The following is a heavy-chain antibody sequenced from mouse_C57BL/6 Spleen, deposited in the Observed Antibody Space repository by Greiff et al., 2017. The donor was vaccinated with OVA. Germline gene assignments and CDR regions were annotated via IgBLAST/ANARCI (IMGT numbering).Heavy chain of an antibody. J-gene: IGHJ2*01. CDR2: LYPGDGDT. CDR3: ARAGDGYFDY. V-gene: IGHV1-80*01. D-gene: IGHD1-1*01. Sequence: QVQLQQSGAELVKPGASVKISCKASGYAFSSSWMNWVKQRPGKGLEWIGQLYPGDGDTNYNGKFKGKATLTADKSSSTAYMQLSSLTSEDSAVYFCARAGDGYFDYWGQGTTLTVSS. CDR1: GYAFSSSW.